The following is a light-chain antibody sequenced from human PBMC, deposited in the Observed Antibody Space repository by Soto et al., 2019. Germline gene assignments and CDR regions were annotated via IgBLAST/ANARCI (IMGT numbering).Light chain of an antibody. J-gene: IGKJ5*01. V-gene: IGKV3-11*01. CDR1: QSVSNY. CDR2: DAS. Sequence: EIVLTQSPATLSLSPGEKATLSCRASQSVSNYLAWYQQKPGQAPRLLIYDASTRATGIPARFSGSGSGTDFTLTITSLEPEDFAVYFCHQRYNWPRVTFGQGTRLEIK. CDR3: HQRYNWPRVT.